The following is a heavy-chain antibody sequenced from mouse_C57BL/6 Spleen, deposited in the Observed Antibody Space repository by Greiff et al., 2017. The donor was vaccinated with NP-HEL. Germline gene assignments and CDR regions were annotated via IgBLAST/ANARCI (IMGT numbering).Heavy chain of an antibody. CDR1: GFTFSDYG. V-gene: IGHV5-17*01. J-gene: IGHJ3*01. CDR3: ARELPFAY. Sequence: EVQVVESGGGLVKPGGSLKLSCAASGFTFSDYGMHWVRQAPEKGLEWVAYISSGRSTIYYADTVKGRFTISRDNAKNTLFLQMTSLRSEDTAMYYCARELPFAYWGQGTLVTVSA. CDR2: ISSGRSTI. D-gene: IGHD5-5*01.